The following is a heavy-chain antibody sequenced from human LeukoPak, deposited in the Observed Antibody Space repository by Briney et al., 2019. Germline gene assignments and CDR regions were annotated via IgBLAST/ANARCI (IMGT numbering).Heavy chain of an antibody. CDR1: GFTFSGSA. CDR3: TGIAATNYYYYHMDV. J-gene: IGHJ6*03. CDR2: IRSKANSYAT. Sequence: GGSLKLSCAASGFTFSGSAMHWVRQASGKGLEWVGRIRSKANSYATAYAASVKGRFTISRDDSKNTAYLQMNSLKTEDTAVYYCTGIAATNYYYYHMDVWGKGTTVTVSS. D-gene: IGHD6-13*01. V-gene: IGHV3-73*01.